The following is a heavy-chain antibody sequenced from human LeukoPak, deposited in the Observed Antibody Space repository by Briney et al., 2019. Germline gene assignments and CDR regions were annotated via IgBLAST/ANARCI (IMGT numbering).Heavy chain of an antibody. Sequence: GESLKISCKGSGYSFTSNSSVWVRQMHGKGLEWMGIINPGDSDSRYSPSFQGQVTNSADKSIRNAYLQWRSLQASDAAMYYCARHIGSGMGYYYYRDVWGKGNTVTVS. CDR3: ARHIGSGMGYYYYRDV. D-gene: IGHD3-10*01. CDR1: GYSFTSNS. J-gene: IGHJ6*03. CDR2: INPGDSDS. V-gene: IGHV5-51*01.